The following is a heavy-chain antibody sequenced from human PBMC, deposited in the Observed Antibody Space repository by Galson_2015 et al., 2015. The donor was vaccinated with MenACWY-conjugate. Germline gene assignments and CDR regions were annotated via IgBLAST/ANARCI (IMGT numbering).Heavy chain of an antibody. CDR2: IDWGDEK. V-gene: IGHV2-70*04. CDR1: GFSLSTSGMR. CDR3: VRTSYCSGGRCYSPFDF. Sequence: PALVKPTQTLTLTCTFSGFSLSTSGMRVNWVRQPPGKALEWLARIDWGDEKLYNTSLRTRLTISKATSKNQGGLTMTNMDPVDTATYYCVRTSYCSGGRCYSPFDFWGQGTLVTVSS. J-gene: IGHJ4*02. D-gene: IGHD2-15*01.